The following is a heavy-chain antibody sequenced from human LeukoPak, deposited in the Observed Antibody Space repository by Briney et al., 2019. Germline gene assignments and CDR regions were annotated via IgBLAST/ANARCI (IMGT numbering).Heavy chain of an antibody. CDR1: GGSFSSTSYY. CDR2: IYHTGST. J-gene: IGHJ5*02. CDR3: ARPIRSRDNNWFDP. V-gene: IGHV4-39*01. Sequence: PSETLSLTCTVSGGSFSSTSYYWGWIRQPPGKGLERIANIYHTGSTYYNPSLKSRVTISVDTSANQFSLKLNSVTAADTAVYYCARPIRSRDNNWFDPWGQGTLVIVSS. D-gene: IGHD3-10*01.